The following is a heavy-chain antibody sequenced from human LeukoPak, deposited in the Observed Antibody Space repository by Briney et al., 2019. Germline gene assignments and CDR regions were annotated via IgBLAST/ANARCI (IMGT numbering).Heavy chain of an antibody. CDR3: ATVVEIPMVTSPVDY. CDR2: ISGNSSYI. J-gene: IGHJ4*02. CDR1: GYTFSRYT. V-gene: IGHV3-21*01. D-gene: IGHD4/OR15-4a*01. Sequence: GGSLTLFCAASGYTFSRYTMHWVRQARGKGLEWVSSISGNSSYIYYADSVKGRFTISRDNAKNSLYLQMNSLRAEDTAVYYCATVVEIPMVTSPVDYWGEGILVTVSS.